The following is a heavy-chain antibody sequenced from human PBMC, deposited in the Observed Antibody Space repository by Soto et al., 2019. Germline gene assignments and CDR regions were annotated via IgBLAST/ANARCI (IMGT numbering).Heavy chain of an antibody. V-gene: IGHV2-5*02. CDR3: AHRADIDGNRNGGYFDS. CDR1: GFSLSARPVG. CDR2: IYWDDDK. Sequence: QITLKESGPTRVKPTQTLTLTCTFSGFSLSARPVGVGWIRQAPGKALERLALIYWDDDKRYSPSLTSRLTITKDTSKKKVVLTMTNMDPVDTGIYYCAHRADIDGNRNGGYFDSWGQGALVTVSS. D-gene: IGHD1-1*01. J-gene: IGHJ4*02.